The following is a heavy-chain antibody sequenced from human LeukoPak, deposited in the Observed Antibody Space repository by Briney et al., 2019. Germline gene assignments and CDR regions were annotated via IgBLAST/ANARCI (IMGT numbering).Heavy chain of an antibody. CDR1: GGTFSSYA. D-gene: IGHD3-10*01. V-gene: IGHV1-18*01. CDR2: ISEHNGAT. J-gene: IGHJ6*02. CDR3: ARDQLRYYGSNNYYSDMDF. Sequence: ATVKVSCKASGGTFSSYAISWVRQAPGRGLEWMGWISEHNGATNYAQKFRGRVTMTTDTSTKTGYMELRSLTSDDTAVYFCARDQLRYYGSNNYYSDMDFWGQGTTVTVSS.